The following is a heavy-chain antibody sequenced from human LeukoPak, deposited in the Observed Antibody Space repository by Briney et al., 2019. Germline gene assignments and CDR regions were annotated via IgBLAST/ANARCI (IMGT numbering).Heavy chain of an antibody. CDR1: GGSISSGDYY. J-gene: IGHJ6*02. CDR2: IYYSGST. CDR3: ARGRKFAWCRDV. D-gene: IGHD2-8*02. Sequence: SETLSLTCTVSGGSISSGDYYWSWIRQPPGKGLEWTGYIYYSGSTYYNPSLKSRVTISVDTSKNQFSLKLSSVTAADTAVYYCARGRKFAWCRDVWGQGTTVTVSS. V-gene: IGHV4-30-4*01.